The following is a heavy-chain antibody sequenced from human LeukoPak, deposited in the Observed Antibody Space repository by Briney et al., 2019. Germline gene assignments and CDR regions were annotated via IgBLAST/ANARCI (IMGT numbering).Heavy chain of an antibody. J-gene: IGHJ4*02. Sequence: ASVKVSCKASGYTFTGYYMHWVRQAPGQGLEWMGWMNPSSGERKYVQSFQGRVTSTRDTSITTAYMELSSLTSDDTAVYYCAISYGRVAGTDFDYWGQGTLVSVAS. CDR3: AISYGRVAGTDFDY. CDR2: MNPSSGER. D-gene: IGHD1-14*01. CDR1: GYTFTGYY. V-gene: IGHV1-2*02.